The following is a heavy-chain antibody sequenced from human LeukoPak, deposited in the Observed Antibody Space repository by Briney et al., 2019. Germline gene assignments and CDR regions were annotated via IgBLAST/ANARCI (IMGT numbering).Heavy chain of an antibody. CDR1: GFTFSSYA. J-gene: IGHJ6*02. CDR2: ISYDGSNK. Sequence: PGRSLRLSCAASGFTFSSYAMHWVRQAPGKGLEWVAVISYDGSNKYYADSVKGRFTISRDNSKNTLYLQMNSLRAEDTAVYYCARDRNDILTGNYRYYYGMDVWGQGTTVTVSS. V-gene: IGHV3-30*04. D-gene: IGHD3-9*01. CDR3: ARDRNDILTGNYRYYYGMDV.